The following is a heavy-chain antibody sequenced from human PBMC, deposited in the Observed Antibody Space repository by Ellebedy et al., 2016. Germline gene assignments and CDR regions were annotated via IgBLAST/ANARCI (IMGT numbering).Heavy chain of an antibody. CDR1: GGSITSSSHH. CDR3: AREKESSAGY. D-gene: IGHD6-6*01. J-gene: IGHJ4*02. V-gene: IGHV4-39*07. CDR2: IYYSGTT. Sequence: SETLSLXXTVSGGSITSSSHHWAWIRQPPGKGLEWIGSIYYSGTTYYNPSLKSRLTMSVDTSTNQFSLKLRSVTAADTAVYYCAREKESSAGYWGQGTLVTVSS.